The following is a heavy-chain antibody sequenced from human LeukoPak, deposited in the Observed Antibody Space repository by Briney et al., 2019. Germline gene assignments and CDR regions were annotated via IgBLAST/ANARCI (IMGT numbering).Heavy chain of an antibody. CDR1: GFTFRNYG. V-gene: IGHV3-23*01. Sequence: PGRSLRLSCAVSGFTFRNYGMHWVRQAPGKGLEWVSGLTGSGGSTFYADSVRGRFTISRDNSKSALYLQMNSLRAEDTAVYYCARQVAGFDYWGQGTLVTVSS. J-gene: IGHJ4*02. D-gene: IGHD6-19*01. CDR3: ARQVAGFDY. CDR2: LTGSGGST.